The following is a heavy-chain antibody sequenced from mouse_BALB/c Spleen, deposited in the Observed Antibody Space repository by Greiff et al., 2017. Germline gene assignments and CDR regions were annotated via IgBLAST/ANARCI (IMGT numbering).Heavy chain of an antibody. Sequence: EVQGVESGGGLVKPGGSLKLSCAASGFTLRNYAMSWVRQSPEKRLEWVAEISSGGSYTYYPDTVTGRFTISRDNAKNTLYMEMSSLRSEDTAIYYCARDAWYFDVWGAGTTVTVSS. J-gene: IGHJ1*01. CDR1: GFTLRNYA. CDR2: ISSGGSYT. V-gene: IGHV5-9-4*01. CDR3: ARDAWYFDV.